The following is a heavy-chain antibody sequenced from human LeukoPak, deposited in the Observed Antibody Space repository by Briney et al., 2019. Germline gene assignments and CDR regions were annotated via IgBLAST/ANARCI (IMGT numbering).Heavy chain of an antibody. CDR1: GGSISSGGYY. J-gene: IGHJ4*02. D-gene: IGHD3-10*01. CDR3: ARGLVRGVIIVGY. V-gene: IGHV4-31*03. Sequence: PSETLSLTCTVSGGSISSGGYYWSWIRQHPGKGLEWIGYIYYSGSTYYNPSLKSRVTISVDTYKNQFSLKLSSVTAADTAVYYCARGLVRGVIIVGYWGQGTLVTVSS. CDR2: IYYSGST.